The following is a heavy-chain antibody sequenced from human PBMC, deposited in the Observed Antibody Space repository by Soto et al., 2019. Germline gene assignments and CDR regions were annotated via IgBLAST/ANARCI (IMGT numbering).Heavy chain of an antibody. CDR3: ARDHSSGWYYYYYGMDV. Sequence: QVQLVQSGAEVKKPGASVKVSCKASGYTFTSYAMHWVRQAPGQRLERMGWINAGNGNTKYSQKFQGRVTITRDAAASRVYVDLSSLRSEDTAVYYWARDHSSGWYYYYYGMDVWGQGTTVTVS. V-gene: IGHV1-3*01. CDR1: GYTFTSYA. D-gene: IGHD6-19*01. J-gene: IGHJ6*02. CDR2: INAGNGNT.